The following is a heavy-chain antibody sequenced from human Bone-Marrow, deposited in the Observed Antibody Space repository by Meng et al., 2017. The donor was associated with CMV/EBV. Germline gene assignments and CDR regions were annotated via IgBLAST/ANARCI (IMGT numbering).Heavy chain of an antibody. D-gene: IGHD3-22*01. CDR2: ISYDGSNK. V-gene: IGHV3-30*04. Sequence: GGSLRLSCAASGFTFSSYAMHWVRQAPGKGLEWVAVISYDGSNKYYADSVKGRFTISRDNSKNTLYLQMNSLRAEDTAVYYCARGDSSGYPLTFVYWGQGTLVTVSS. J-gene: IGHJ4*02. CDR3: ARGDSSGYPLTFVY. CDR1: GFTFSSYA.